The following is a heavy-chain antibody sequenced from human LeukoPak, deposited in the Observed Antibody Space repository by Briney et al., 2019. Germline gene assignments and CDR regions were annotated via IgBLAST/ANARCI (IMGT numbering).Heavy chain of an antibody. Sequence: SETLSLTCTVSGGSISSYYWSWIRQPPGKGLEWIGYIYYSGSTNYNPSLKSRVTISVDTSKNQFSLKLSSVTAADTAVYYCASSIWHIQPFDYWGQGTLVTVSS. CDR2: IYYSGST. CDR3: ASSIWHIQPFDY. J-gene: IGHJ4*02. V-gene: IGHV4-59*01. CDR1: GGSISSYY. D-gene: IGHD2-21*01.